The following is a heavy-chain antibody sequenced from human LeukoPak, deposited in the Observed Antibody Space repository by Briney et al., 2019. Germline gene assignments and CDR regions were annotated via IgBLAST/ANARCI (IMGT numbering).Heavy chain of an antibody. CDR3: ARGGYGFDY. J-gene: IGHJ4*02. CDR2: ISSSSSSI. D-gene: IGHD5-12*01. Sequence: KPGGSLRLSCAASGFTFSSYSMNWVRQAPGKGLEWVSSISSSSSSIYYADSVKGRFTISRDNAKNSLYLQMNSLRAEDTAVYYCARGGYGFDYWGQGTLVTVSS. V-gene: IGHV3-21*01. CDR1: GFTFSSYS.